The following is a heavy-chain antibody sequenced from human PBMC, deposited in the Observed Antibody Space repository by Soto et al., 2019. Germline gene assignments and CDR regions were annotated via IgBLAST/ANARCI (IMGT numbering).Heavy chain of an antibody. CDR2: IWYDGSSE. J-gene: IGHJ3*02. V-gene: IGHV3-33*01. D-gene: IGHD3-10*01. Sequence: PGGSLRLSCAASGFTFSNYGVHWVRQAPGKGLGWVAVIWYDGSSEYYTESVKGRFTISRDNSKNTLYLQMNSLRAEDTAVYYCARVPGSGTYYDNRIANDAFDIWGQGTMVTVSS. CDR1: GFTFSNYG. CDR3: ARVPGSGTYYDNRIANDAFDI.